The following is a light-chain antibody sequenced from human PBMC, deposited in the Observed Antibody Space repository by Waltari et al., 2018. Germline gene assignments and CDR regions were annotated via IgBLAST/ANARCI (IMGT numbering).Light chain of an antibody. Sequence: EIVLTQSPDTLSLSLGERATLSCRASQSVSRALAWYQQKPGQAPRLLISGASNRASGIPDRFSGSGSGTDFSLTISRLEPEDFAVYHCQHYVRLPVTFGQGTRVEIK. CDR3: QHYVRLPVT. J-gene: IGKJ1*01. CDR1: QSVSRA. V-gene: IGKV3-20*01. CDR2: GAS.